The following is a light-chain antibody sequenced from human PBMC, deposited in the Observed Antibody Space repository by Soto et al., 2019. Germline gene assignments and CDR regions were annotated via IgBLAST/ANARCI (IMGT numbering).Light chain of an antibody. CDR3: SSYTNTYTLRVV. V-gene: IGLV2-14*01. CDR2: EVS. Sequence: QSALTQPASVSGSPGQSITISCTGTSSDVGGYNYVSWYQQHPDKAPKLMIYEVSNRPSGVSNRFSGSKSGNTASLTISGLQAEDEADYSCSSYTNTYTLRVVFGGGTKLTVL. CDR1: SSDVGGYNY. J-gene: IGLJ2*01.